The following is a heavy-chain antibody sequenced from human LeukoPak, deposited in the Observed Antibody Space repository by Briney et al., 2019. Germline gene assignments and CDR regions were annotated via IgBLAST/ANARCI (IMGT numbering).Heavy chain of an antibody. CDR3: AKDLDGDRETWDY. V-gene: IGHV3-33*06. Sequence: GGSLRLSCAASGFTFNSYGMHWVRQAPGKGLEWVAVIWYDGSYKYYADSVKGRFTISRDNSKNTLYLQMNSLRAEDTAAYYCAKDLDGDRETWDYWGQGTLVTVSS. D-gene: IGHD7-27*01. CDR1: GFTFNSYG. CDR2: IWYDGSYK. J-gene: IGHJ4*02.